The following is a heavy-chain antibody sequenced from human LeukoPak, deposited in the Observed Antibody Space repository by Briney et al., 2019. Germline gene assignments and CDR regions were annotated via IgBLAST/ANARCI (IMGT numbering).Heavy chain of an antibody. CDR3: ARDLHGQGSSWLNWFDP. CDR1: GGSISSSGYS. V-gene: IGHV4-30-2*01. J-gene: IGHJ5*02. CDR2: IYHSGST. Sequence: SETLSLTCTVSGGSISSSGYSWTWIRQPPGKGLEWIGYIYHSGSTFYNPSLKSRVTISVDKSKNQFSLKLSSVTAADTAVYYCARDLHGQGSSWLNWFDPWGQGTLVTVSS. D-gene: IGHD6-13*01.